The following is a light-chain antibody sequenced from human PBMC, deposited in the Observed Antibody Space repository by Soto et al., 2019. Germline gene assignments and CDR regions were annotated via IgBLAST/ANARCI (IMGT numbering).Light chain of an antibody. Sequence: QSALTQPPSASGSPGQSVAISCTGTSSDVGGYNYVSWYQQHPGKAPKLMIYGVSKRPSGVSNRFSGSKSGNTASLTISGLQVEDEADYICGSFTTNRIWVFGGGTKVTVL. V-gene: IGLV2-14*01. CDR2: GVS. J-gene: IGLJ3*02. CDR3: GSFTTNRIWV. CDR1: SSDVGGYNY.